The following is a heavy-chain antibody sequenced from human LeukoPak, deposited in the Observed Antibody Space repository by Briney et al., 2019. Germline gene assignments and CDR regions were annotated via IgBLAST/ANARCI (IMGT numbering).Heavy chain of an antibody. D-gene: IGHD4-17*01. V-gene: IGHV3-33*01. CDR1: GFTFCSYG. J-gene: IGHJ4*02. CDR3: ARDRDGDYDY. CDR2: IWYDGSNK. Sequence: GRSLRLSCAASGFTFCSYGMHWVRQAPGKGLEWVAVIWYDGSNKYYADSVKGRFTISRDNSKNTLYLQMNSLRAEDTAVYYCARDRDGDYDYWGQGTLVTVSS.